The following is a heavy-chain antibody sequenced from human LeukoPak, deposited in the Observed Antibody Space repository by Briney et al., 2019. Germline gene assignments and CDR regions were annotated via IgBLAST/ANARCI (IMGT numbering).Heavy chain of an antibody. CDR3: ARELTHSSSREDAFDI. J-gene: IGHJ3*02. D-gene: IGHD6-13*01. Sequence: SQTLTLPCTVSGGSISSGGYYWSWIRQHPGKGLEWIGYIYYSGSTYYNPSLKSRVTISVDTSKNQFSLKLSSVTAADTAVYYCARELTHSSSREDAFDIWGQGTMVTVSS. V-gene: IGHV4-31*03. CDR1: GGSISSGGYY. CDR2: IYYSGST.